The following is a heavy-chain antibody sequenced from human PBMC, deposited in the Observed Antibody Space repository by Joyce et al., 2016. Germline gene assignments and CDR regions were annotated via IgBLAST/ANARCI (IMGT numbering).Heavy chain of an antibody. V-gene: IGHV3-53*01. Sequence: EVQLVESGGGLIQPGGSLRLSCAASGFTVSNNYMTWVRQAPGKGLGWLSFIYSCGDTYYADSVKGRFTISRDKNTLYLQMNSLRVEDTAVYYCARVPGFHWGQGTLVTVSS. J-gene: IGHJ4*02. CDR3: ARVPGFH. CDR2: IYSCGDT. CDR1: GFTVSNNY.